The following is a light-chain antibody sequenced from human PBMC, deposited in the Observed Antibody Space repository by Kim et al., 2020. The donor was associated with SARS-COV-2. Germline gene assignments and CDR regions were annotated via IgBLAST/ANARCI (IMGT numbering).Light chain of an antibody. CDR2: DAS. J-gene: IGKJ2*01. CDR3: QQYDNLVT. V-gene: IGKV1-33*01. Sequence: LTASVGDRVTITCQASQDISNYLNWYQQKPGKAPKLLIYDASNLETGVPSRFSGSGSGTDFTFTISSLQPEDIATYYCQQYDNLVTFGQGTKLEI. CDR1: QDISNY.